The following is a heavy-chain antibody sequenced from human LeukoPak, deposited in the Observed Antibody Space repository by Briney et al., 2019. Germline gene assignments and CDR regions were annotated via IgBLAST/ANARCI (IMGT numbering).Heavy chain of an antibody. CDR3: AREVYSYGYFDY. V-gene: IGHV3-30-3*01. Sequence: GRSLRLSCAASGFTFSSYAMHWVRQAPGKGLEWVAVISYDGSNKYYADSVKGRFTISRDNSKNTLYLQMNSLRAEDTAVYYCAREVYSYGYFDYWGQGTLVTVSS. CDR1: GFTFSSYA. CDR2: ISYDGSNK. D-gene: IGHD5-18*01. J-gene: IGHJ4*02.